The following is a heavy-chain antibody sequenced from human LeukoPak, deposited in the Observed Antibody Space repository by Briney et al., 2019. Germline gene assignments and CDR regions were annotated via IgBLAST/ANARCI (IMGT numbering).Heavy chain of an antibody. CDR1: GGSFSGYY. CDR2: INHSGST. D-gene: IGHD5-12*01. CDR3: ARGARTPSGYGSRTAGRANWFDP. V-gene: IGHV4-34*01. Sequence: SETLSLTCAVYGGSFSGYYWSWVRQPPGKGLEWIGEINHSGSTNYNPSLKSRVTISVDTSKNQFSLKLSSVTAADTAVYYCARGARTPSGYGSRTAGRANWFDPWGQGTLVTVSS. J-gene: IGHJ5*02.